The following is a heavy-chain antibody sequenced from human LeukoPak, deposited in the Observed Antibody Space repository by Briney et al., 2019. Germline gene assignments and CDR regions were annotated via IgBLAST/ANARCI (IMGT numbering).Heavy chain of an antibody. J-gene: IGHJ6*03. CDR3: ARDGRRSSSWRVYYYYYYYMDV. CDR1: GFTFSSYS. V-gene: IGHV3-48*01. CDR2: ISSGSSTI. Sequence: GGSLRLSCAASGFTFSSYSMNWVRQAPGKGLEWVSYISSGSSTIYYADSVKGRFTISRDNAKNSLYLQMNSLRAEDTAVYYCARDGRRSSSWRVYYYYYYYMDVWGKGTTVTVSS. D-gene: IGHD6-13*01.